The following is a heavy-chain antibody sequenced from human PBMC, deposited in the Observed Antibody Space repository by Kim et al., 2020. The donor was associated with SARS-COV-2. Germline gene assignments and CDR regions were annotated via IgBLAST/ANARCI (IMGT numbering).Heavy chain of an antibody. Sequence: ASVKVSCKASGYTFATYAMYWVRQAPGQRLELMGWINAGNGDTEYSQKFQGRVTITRDTSASTAYMELSSLRSEDTAVYYCARMVIAATEANYHGMDVWGQGTTVTVSS. J-gene: IGHJ6*02. CDR1: GYTFATYA. D-gene: IGHD6-13*01. CDR2: INAGNGDT. V-gene: IGHV1-3*01. CDR3: ARMVIAATEANYHGMDV.